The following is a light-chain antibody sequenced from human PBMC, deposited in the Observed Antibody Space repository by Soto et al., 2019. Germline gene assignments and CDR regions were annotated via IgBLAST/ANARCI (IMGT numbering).Light chain of an antibody. CDR3: QQYHNWPPQYT. Sequence: EIVMTQSPATLSVSPGERATLSCRASQTISSNLAWYQQRPGQAPRLLIHGASTSATGVPARFSGSGSGTEFTLTISSLQSEDFAAYYCQQYHNWPPQYTFGQGTKLQIK. CDR1: QTISSN. CDR2: GAS. J-gene: IGKJ2*01. V-gene: IGKV3-15*01.